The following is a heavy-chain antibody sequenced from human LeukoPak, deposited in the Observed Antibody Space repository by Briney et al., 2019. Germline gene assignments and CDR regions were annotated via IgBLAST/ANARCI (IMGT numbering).Heavy chain of an antibody. CDR3: ARSTGWFGQGYFDY. J-gene: IGHJ4*02. D-gene: IGHD3-10*01. CDR1: GFTFSSYW. Sequence: GGSLRLSCAASGFTFSSYWMHRVRQAPGKGLVWVSRINSDGSSTSYADSVKGRFTISRDNAKNTLYLQMNSLRAGDTAVYYCARSTGWFGQGYFDYWGQGTLVTVSS. V-gene: IGHV3-74*01. CDR2: INSDGSST.